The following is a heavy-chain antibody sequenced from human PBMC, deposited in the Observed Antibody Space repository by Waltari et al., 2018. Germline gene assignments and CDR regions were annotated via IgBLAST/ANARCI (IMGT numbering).Heavy chain of an antibody. CDR1: GGSFSGYY. D-gene: IGHD2-15*01. V-gene: IGHV4-34*01. CDR2: INHSGST. Sequence: QVQLQQWGAGLLKPSATLSLTCAVYGGSFSGYYWSWIRQPPGKGLEWIGEINHSGSTNYNPSLKSRVTISVDTSKNQFSLKLSSVTAADTAVYYCARGGVVVAATFDYWGQGTLVTVSS. J-gene: IGHJ4*02. CDR3: ARGGVVVAATFDY.